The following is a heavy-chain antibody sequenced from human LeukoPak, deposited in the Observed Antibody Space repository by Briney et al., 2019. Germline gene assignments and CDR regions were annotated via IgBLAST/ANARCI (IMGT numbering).Heavy chain of an antibody. CDR1: GYTFTGYY. J-gene: IGHJ4*02. CDR3: ARVDYDFWSGYDFDY. D-gene: IGHD3-3*01. CDR2: INPNSGGT. V-gene: IGHV1-2*02. Sequence: GASVKVSCKASGYTFTGYYMHWVRQAPGQGLEWMGWINPNSGGTNYAQKFQGRVTMTRDTSISTAYMELSRLRSDDTAVYYCARVDYDFWSGYDFDYWGQGTLVTVSS.